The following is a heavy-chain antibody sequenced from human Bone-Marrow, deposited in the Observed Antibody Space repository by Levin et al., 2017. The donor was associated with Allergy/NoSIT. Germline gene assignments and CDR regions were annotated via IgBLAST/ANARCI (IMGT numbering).Heavy chain of an antibody. CDR2: IHYTGST. Sequence: PSETLSLTCAVSGGSISSSSYYWAWIRQPPGKGLEWIGSIHYTGSTYYNPSLKSRVTISVDTSTNQFSLRLSSVTAADTAMYFCARQYSSSVDWGQGTLVTVSS. J-gene: IGHJ4*02. CDR1: GGSISSSSYY. CDR3: ARQYSSSVD. V-gene: IGHV4-39*01. D-gene: IGHD6-6*01.